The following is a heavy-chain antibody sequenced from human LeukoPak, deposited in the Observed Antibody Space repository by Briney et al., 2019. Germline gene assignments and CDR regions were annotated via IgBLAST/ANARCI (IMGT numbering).Heavy chain of an antibody. CDR3: AKGRSYSYVASFDY. CDR2: ISWNSGRI. J-gene: IGHJ4*02. CDR1: GFTFDDYA. Sequence: GGSLRLSCAASGFTFDDYAMHWVRQFPGKGLEWVSSISWNSGRIAYADSVEGRFTISRDSAKNSLFLQMSSLRPEDTAFYFCAKGRSYSYVASFDYWGQGTPVTVSS. D-gene: IGHD5-18*01. V-gene: IGHV3-9*01.